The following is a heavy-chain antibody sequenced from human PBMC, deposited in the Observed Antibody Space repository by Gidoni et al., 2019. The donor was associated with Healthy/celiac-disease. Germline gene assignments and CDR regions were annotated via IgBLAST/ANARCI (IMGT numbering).Heavy chain of an antibody. CDR2: ISGSGGST. Sequence: EVQLLESGGGVVQPGGSLRLACAASGCTLSSDAMSWVRQAPGKGLEWVSAISGSGGSTYYADSVKGRFTISRDNSKNTLYLQMNSLRAEDTAVYYCAKHVPTIFGVVITYFDYWGQGTLVTVSS. D-gene: IGHD3-3*01. V-gene: IGHV3-23*01. CDR1: GCTLSSDA. CDR3: AKHVPTIFGVVITYFDY. J-gene: IGHJ4*02.